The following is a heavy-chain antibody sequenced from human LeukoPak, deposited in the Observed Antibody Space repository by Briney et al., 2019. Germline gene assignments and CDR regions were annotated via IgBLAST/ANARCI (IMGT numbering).Heavy chain of an antibody. V-gene: IGHV1-18*01. J-gene: IGHJ6*03. CDR3: ARGRVAAAVYYYYYMDV. CDR2: ISAYNGKT. D-gene: IGHD6-13*01. Sequence: GASVKVSCKASGYTFTSYGISWVRQAPGQGLEWMGWISAYNGKTNYAQKLQGRVTMTTDTSTSTAYMELRSLRSDDTAVYYCARGRVAAAVYYYYYMDVWGKGTTVTVSS. CDR1: GYTFTSYG.